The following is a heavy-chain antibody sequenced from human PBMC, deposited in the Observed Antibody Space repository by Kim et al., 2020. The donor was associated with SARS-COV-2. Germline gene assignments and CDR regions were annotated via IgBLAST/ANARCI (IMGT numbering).Heavy chain of an antibody. Sequence: ASVKVSCKASGYTFTSYTMHWVRQAPGQGLEWMGWINIGQGNTKSLQKYQGRVTITRDTTARTAFMELSSLTSEDTAIYYCARDGTTRNGGYYFDYWGQGALVTVSS. D-gene: IGHD1-1*01. V-gene: IGHV1-3*04. CDR3: ARDGTTRNGGYYFDY. CDR1: GYTFTSYT. J-gene: IGHJ4*01. CDR2: INIGQGNT.